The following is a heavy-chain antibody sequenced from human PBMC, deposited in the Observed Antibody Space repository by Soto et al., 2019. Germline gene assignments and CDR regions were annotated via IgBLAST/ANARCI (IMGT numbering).Heavy chain of an antibody. CDR3: ARPLKVVDAFDI. J-gene: IGHJ3*02. D-gene: IGHD2-21*01. CDR2: ISYDGSNK. V-gene: IGHV3-30-3*01. CDR1: GFTFSSYA. Sequence: QVQLVESGGGVVQPGRSLRLSCAASGFTFSSYAMHWVRQAPGKGLEWVAVISYDGSNKYYADSVKGRFTISRDNSKNTLYLQMNSLRAEDTAVYYCARPLKVVDAFDIWGQGTMVTVSS.